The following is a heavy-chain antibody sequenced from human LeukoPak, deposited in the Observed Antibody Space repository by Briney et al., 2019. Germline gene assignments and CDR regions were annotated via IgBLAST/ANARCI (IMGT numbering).Heavy chain of an antibody. V-gene: IGHV1-2*02. J-gene: IGHJ4*02. D-gene: IGHD3-22*01. CDR3: ARDGETYYYDSSGYYSPGY. CDR1: GYTFTGYY. Sequence: GASVKVSCKASGYTFTGYYMHWVRQAPGQGLEWMGWINPNSGGTNYAQKFQGRVTMTRDTSISTAYMELSRLRSDDTAVYYCARDGETYYYDSSGYYSPGYWGQGTLVTVSS. CDR2: INPNSGGT.